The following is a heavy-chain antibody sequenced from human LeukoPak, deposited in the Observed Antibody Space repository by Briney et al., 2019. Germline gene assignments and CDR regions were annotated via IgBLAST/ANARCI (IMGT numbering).Heavy chain of an antibody. V-gene: IGHV3-23*01. CDR1: GFTVNTNY. J-gene: IGHJ4*02. CDR2: ISGSGGST. Sequence: QPGGSLRLSCAASGFTVNTNYMSWVRQAPGKGLEWVSAISGSGGSTYYADSVKGRFTISRDNSKNTLYLQMNSLRAEDTAVYYCAKDIGYFDWLLISSFDYWGQGTLVTVSS. CDR3: AKDIGYFDWLLISSFDY. D-gene: IGHD3-9*01.